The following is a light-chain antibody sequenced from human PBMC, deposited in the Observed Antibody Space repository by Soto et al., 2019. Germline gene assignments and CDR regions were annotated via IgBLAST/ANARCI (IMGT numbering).Light chain of an antibody. J-gene: IGKJ4*01. V-gene: IGKV1-5*01. CDR2: DAS. CDR1: QSMSGW. Sequence: DIQMTQSQSSLSASVGDRATITCRAGQSMSGWLAWYQQKPGKAPKLLIYDASTLQSGVPSRFSGSGSGTDFTLTISCLQSEDFATYYCQQYYSFPLTFGGGTKVDIK. CDR3: QQYYSFPLT.